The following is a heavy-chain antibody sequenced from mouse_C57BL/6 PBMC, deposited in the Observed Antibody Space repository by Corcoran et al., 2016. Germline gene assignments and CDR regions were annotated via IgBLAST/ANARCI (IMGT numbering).Heavy chain of an antibody. CDR2: IYPSDSET. D-gene: IGHD2-4*01. Sequence: QVQLQQPGAELVRPGSSVKLSCKASGYTFTSYWMDWVKQRPGQGLEWIGNIYPSDSETHYNQKFKDKATLTVDKSSSTAYMQLSSLTSEDSVVYYCARFVDYDSYYAMDYWGQGTSVTVSS. J-gene: IGHJ4*01. V-gene: IGHV1-61*01. CDR1: GYTFTSYW. CDR3: ARFVDYDSYYAMDY.